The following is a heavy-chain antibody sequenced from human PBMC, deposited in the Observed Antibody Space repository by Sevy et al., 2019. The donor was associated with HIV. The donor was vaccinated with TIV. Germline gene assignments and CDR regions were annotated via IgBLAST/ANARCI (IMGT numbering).Heavy chain of an antibody. CDR1: GYTLINYY. J-gene: IGHJ4*02. Sequence: GSVKVSCKTYGYTLINYYLHWVRQAPGQGLERTGLINQRSGSKNYAQKFQGRVTMTTDTSTGTVYMEMTNLRSEDTAVYFCARGISLGSAAAAFDYWSQGTRVLVSS. V-gene: IGHV1-46*03. CDR2: INQRSGSK. CDR3: ARGISLGSAAAAFDY. D-gene: IGHD6-13*01.